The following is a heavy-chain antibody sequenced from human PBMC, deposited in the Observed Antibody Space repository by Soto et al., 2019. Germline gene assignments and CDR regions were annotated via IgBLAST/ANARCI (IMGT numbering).Heavy chain of an antibody. D-gene: IGHD5-18*01. J-gene: IGHJ6*03. V-gene: IGHV3-33*06. CDR1: GFTFSSYG. CDR2: IWYDGSNK. Sequence: GGSLRLSCAASGFTFSSYGMHWVRQAPGKGLEWVAVIWYDGSNKYYADSVKGRFTISRDNSKNTLYLQMNSLRAEDTAVYYCAKGYSYGYYYYMDVWGKGTTVTVSS. CDR3: AKGYSYGYYYYMDV.